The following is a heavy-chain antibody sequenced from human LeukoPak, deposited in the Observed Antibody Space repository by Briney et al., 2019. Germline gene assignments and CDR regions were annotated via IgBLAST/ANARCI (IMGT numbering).Heavy chain of an antibody. CDR1: GGSISSYY. CDR2: IHTSGST. D-gene: IGHD3-10*01. J-gene: IGHJ5*02. Sequence: PSETLSLTCTVSGGSISSYYWSWIRQPAGKGLEWIGRIHTSGSTNYNPSLKSRVTMSVDTSKNQFSLKLSSVTAADTAVYYCARAAVYGSGSYYRWFDPWGQGTPVTVSS. CDR3: ARAAVYGSGSYYRWFDP. V-gene: IGHV4-4*07.